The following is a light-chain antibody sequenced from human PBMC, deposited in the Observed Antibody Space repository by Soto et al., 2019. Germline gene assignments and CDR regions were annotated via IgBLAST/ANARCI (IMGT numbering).Light chain of an antibody. CDR3: AAWDDSLHGVV. CDR1: SSNIGSNT. CDR2: SNN. V-gene: IGLV1-44*01. Sequence: QSVLTQPPSASGTPGQRVTISCSGSSSNIGSNTVNWYQQLPGTAPKLLICSNNQRPSGVPDRFSGSKSGTSASLAISGLQSEDEADYYCAAWDDSLHGVVFGGGTKLTVL. J-gene: IGLJ2*01.